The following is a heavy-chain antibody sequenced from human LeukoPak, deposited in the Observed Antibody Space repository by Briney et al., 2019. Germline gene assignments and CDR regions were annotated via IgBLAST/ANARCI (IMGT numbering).Heavy chain of an antibody. D-gene: IGHD3-22*01. CDR2: ITADGAFT. J-gene: IGHJ4*02. V-gene: IGHV3-64*01. CDR1: GFAFKTYA. CDR3: ASATPGGYYDY. Sequence: GGSLRLSCAASGFAFKTYAMHWVRQAPGKGPECVSAITADGAFTYYANSVKGRFTISRDNSKNTLYLQMGSLRGDDMAVYYCASATPGGYYDYWGQGTLVTVSS.